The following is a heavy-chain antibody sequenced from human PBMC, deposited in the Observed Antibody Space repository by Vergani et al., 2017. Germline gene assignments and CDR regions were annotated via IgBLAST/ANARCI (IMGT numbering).Heavy chain of an antibody. CDR2: IYNSGNG. J-gene: IGHJ2*01. Sequence: QMQLQESGPGLVKASETLSLTCTVSGDSIISRSYYWGWIRQPPGKGLEWIGSIYNSGNGDSSSSLKSRVTISADTSKNQFSLRLTSVTAADTAVYYCASEKYYSDGTSHFRGRYFDVWGRGTLVTVPS. CDR3: ASEKYYSDGTSHFRGRYFDV. CDR1: GDSIISRSYY. D-gene: IGHD3-16*01. V-gene: IGHV4-39*01.